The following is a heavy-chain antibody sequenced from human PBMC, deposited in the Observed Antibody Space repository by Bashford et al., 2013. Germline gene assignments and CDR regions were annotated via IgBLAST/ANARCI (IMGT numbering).Heavy chain of an antibody. CDR2: MNPNSGNT. CDR3: ARGKVLWFGELIGYYYYYGMDV. CDR1: GYTFTSYD. V-gene: IGHV1-8*01. J-gene: IGHJ6*02. Sequence: ASVKVSCKASGYTFTSYDINWVRQATGQGLEWMGWMNPNSGNTGYAQKFQGRVTMTRNTSISTAYMELSSLRSEDTAVYYCARGKVLWFGELIGYYYYYGMDVWAKGPRSPSP. D-gene: IGHD3-10*01.